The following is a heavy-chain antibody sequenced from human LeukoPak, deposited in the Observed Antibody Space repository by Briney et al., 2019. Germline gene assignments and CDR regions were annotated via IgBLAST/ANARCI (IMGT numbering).Heavy chain of an antibody. V-gene: IGHV3-23*01. D-gene: IGHD5-18*01. J-gene: IGHJ4*02. CDR3: AKDQIYSYGFDY. CDR1: GFTFSSYA. Sequence: GGSLRLSCAASGFTFSSYAMSWVRPAPGKGLEWVSAISGSGGSTYYADSVKGRFTISRDNSKTTLYLQMNSLRAEDTAVYYCAKDQIYSYGFDYWGQGTLVTVSS. CDR2: ISGSGGST.